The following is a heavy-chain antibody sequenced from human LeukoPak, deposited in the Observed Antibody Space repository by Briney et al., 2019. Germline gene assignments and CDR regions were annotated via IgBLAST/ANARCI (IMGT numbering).Heavy chain of an antibody. D-gene: IGHD3-10*01. CDR2: ISAIGGST. Sequence: GGSLRLSCAGSGFTFSNYAMSWVRQAPGKGLEWVSAISAIGGSTYYADSVEGRFTISRDNSESTLYLQMNSLRADDTAVYYCAKRQGGDSGYFDYWGQGTLVTVSS. CDR1: GFTFSNYA. V-gene: IGHV3-23*01. J-gene: IGHJ4*02. CDR3: AKRQGGDSGYFDY.